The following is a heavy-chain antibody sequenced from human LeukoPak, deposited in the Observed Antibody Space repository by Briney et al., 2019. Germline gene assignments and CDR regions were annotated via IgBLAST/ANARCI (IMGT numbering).Heavy chain of an antibody. CDR2: ISYDGSNK. CDR1: GFTFSSYA. V-gene: IGHV3-30*09. J-gene: IGHJ3*02. D-gene: IGHD3-16*02. CDR3: ARPLGGVIALDAFDI. Sequence: GGSLRLSCAASGFTFSSYAMQWVRQAPGKGLEWVAAISYDGSNKYYADSVKGRFAISRDNSKNTLYLQMNSLRAEDTAVYYCARPLGGVIALDAFDIWGQGTMVTVSS.